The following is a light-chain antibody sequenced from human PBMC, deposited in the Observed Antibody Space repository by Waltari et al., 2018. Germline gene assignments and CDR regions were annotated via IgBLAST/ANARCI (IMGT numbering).Light chain of an antibody. CDR2: GFS. J-gene: IGLJ1*01. Sequence: QSALTQPASVSGSPGQSITISCAGTSSDVGAYNFVSWYQQHAGKAPKVMIYGFSNRPAVVSNRFSGSKSGNTAALTISGLQAEDEADYYCKSYTNSNTYVFGTGTKVTVL. V-gene: IGLV2-14*03. CDR3: KSYTNSNTYV. CDR1: SSDVGAYNF.